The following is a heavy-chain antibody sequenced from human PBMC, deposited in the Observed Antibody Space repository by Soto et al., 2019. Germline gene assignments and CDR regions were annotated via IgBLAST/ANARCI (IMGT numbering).Heavy chain of an antibody. CDR2: MNPNSGNT. CDR1: GYTFTSYD. V-gene: IGHV1-8*01. CDR3: ARGLRITMVRGVQEYYFDD. D-gene: IGHD3-10*01. J-gene: IGHJ4*02. Sequence: ASVKVSCKASGYTFTSYDINWVRQATGQGLEWMGWMNPNSGNTGYAQKFQGRVTMTRNTSISTAYMELSSLRSEDTAVYYCARGLRITMVRGVQEYYFDDWGQGTRVTVAS.